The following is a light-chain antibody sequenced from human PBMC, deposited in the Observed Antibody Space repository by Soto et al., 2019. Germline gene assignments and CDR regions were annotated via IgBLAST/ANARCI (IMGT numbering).Light chain of an antibody. CDR1: QSVYSN. CDR2: DAS. CDR3: QQYTNWPLT. Sequence: EIVMTQSPVTLSVSPGEGVTLSCRASQSVYSNLAWCQQKPGQAPRLLIYDASARGPDIPARFSGSGSGTDFTLTVSRLQSEDFAVYYCQQYTNWPLTFGGGTRVEIK. V-gene: IGKV3-15*01. J-gene: IGKJ4*01.